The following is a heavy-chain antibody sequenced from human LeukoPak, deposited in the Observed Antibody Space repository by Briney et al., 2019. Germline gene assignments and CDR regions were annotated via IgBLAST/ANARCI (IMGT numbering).Heavy chain of an antibody. J-gene: IGHJ6*02. V-gene: IGHV3-23*01. CDR2: ISGSGGST. CDR3: AKDMITFGGVTLYGMDV. CDR1: GFTFSSYA. Sequence: GGSLRLSCAASGFTFSSYAMSWVRQAPGKGLEWVSAISGSGGSTYYADSVKGRFTISRDNSKNTLYPQMNSLRAEDTAVYYCAKDMITFGGVTLYGMDVWGQGTTVTVSS. D-gene: IGHD3-16*01.